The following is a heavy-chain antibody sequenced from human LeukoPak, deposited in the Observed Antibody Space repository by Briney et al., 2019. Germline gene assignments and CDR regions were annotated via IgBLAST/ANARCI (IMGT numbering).Heavy chain of an antibody. Sequence: SETLSLTCTVSGDSVSSGTYYWSWIRQPPGKGLEWIGNVSYSGSTNYNPSLISRVTISLDKSKNQFSLRLSSVTAADTAVYYCARAGLYCSGGTCYLNWFDPWGQGTLVTASS. CDR1: GDSVSSGTYY. D-gene: IGHD2-15*01. CDR3: ARAGLYCSGGTCYLNWFDP. V-gene: IGHV4-61*01. CDR2: VSYSGST. J-gene: IGHJ5*02.